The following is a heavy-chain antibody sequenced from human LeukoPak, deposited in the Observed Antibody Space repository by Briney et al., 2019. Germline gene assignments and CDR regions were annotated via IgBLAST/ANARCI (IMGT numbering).Heavy chain of an antibody. CDR3: ASGVTTVADAFDI. V-gene: IGHV4-34*01. J-gene: IGHJ3*02. Sequence: SETLSLTCAVYGGSFSGYYWSWIRQPPGKGLEWIGEINHSGSTNYNPSLKSRVTISVDTSKNQSSLKLSSVTAADTAVYYCASGVTTVADAFDIRGQGTMVTVSS. CDR1: GGSFSGYY. D-gene: IGHD4-23*01. CDR2: INHSGST.